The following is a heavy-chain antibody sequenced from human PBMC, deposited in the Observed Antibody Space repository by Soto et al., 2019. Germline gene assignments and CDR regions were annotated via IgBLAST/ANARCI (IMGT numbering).Heavy chain of an antibody. Sequence: PGGSLRLSCAASGFTFSSYWMHWVRQAPGKGLVWVSRINSDGSRTTYADSVKGRFTISRDNAKNMLHLQMNSLRAEDTAVYYCARALTYYYGIDYWGQGTLVTVSS. V-gene: IGHV3-74*01. CDR1: GFTFSSYW. J-gene: IGHJ4*02. CDR3: ARALTYYYGIDY. CDR2: INSDGSRT. D-gene: IGHD3-10*01.